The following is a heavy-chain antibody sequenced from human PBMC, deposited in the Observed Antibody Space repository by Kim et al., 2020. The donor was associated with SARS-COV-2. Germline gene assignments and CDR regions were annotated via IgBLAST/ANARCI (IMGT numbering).Heavy chain of an antibody. CDR2: ISYDGSNK. CDR1: GFTFSSYG. D-gene: IGHD1-26*01. Sequence: GGSLRLSCAASGFTFSSYGMHWVRQAPGKGLEWVAVISYDGSNKYYADSVKGRFTISRDNSKNTLYLQMNSLRAEDTAVYYCAKDLASGSLYGGPFDYWGQGTLVTVSS. CDR3: AKDLASGSLYGGPFDY. J-gene: IGHJ4*02. V-gene: IGHV3-30*18.